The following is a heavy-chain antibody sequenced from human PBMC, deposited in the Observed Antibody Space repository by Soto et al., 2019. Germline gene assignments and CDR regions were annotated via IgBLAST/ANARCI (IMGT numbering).Heavy chain of an antibody. Sequence: EASVKVSCKSSGGTFSSYSMSWVRQAPGQGLEWMGGIIPIFGTANYAQKFQGRVTITADESTSTAYMELSSLRSEDTAVYYCARDRNAYCSGGSCYSGFDYWGQGTLVTVSS. CDR2: IIPIFGTA. CDR1: GGTFSSYS. J-gene: IGHJ4*02. D-gene: IGHD2-15*01. CDR3: ARDRNAYCSGGSCYSGFDY. V-gene: IGHV1-69*13.